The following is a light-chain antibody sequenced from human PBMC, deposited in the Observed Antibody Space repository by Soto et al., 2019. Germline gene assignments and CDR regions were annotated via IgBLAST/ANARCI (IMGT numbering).Light chain of an antibody. CDR2: APS. CDR3: QQSYTLPLT. V-gene: IGKV1-39*01. CDR1: QIISSY. J-gene: IGKJ4*02. Sequence: DIQLTQSPSSLSASVGDRVTITCRASQIISSYLNWYQHKPGVAPKLLIYAPSSLQSGVSSRFSGSGSGTEFTLTISSLQPEDFATYSCQQSYTLPLTFGGGTKVETK.